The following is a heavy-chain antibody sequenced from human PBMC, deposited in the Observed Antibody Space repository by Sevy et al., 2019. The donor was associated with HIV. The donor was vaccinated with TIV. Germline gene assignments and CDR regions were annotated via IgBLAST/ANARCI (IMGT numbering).Heavy chain of an antibody. CDR1: GFTFGDYA. CDR3: TRALATVVTPEYYFDY. J-gene: IGHJ4*02. CDR2: IRRNSYEPYGGTT. V-gene: IGHV3-49*03. D-gene: IGHD4-17*01. Sequence: GGSLRLSCTASGFTFGDYAMSWFRQAPGKGLEWVAFIRRNSYEPYGGTTEYAASVKGRFTISRDDSKSIAYLQMNSLKTGETAFYYCTRALATVVTPEYYFDYWGQGTLVTVSS.